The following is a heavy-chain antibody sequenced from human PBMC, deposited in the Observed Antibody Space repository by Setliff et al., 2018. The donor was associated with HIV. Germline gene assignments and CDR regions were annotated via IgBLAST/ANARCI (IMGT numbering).Heavy chain of an antibody. V-gene: IGHV4-39*01. CDR2: IYYSGTA. D-gene: IGHD3-10*01. CDR1: GASVNSNNYY. Sequence: SETLSLTCTVSGASVNSNNYYWGWIRQPPGKGLEWIASIYYSGTAYYNPSHKSRVTISVDTSKNQFSLKLSSVTAADTAVYYCARLSLSLVRGIINSGDRFFDYWGQGPLVTVSS. CDR3: ARLSLSLVRGIINSGDRFFDY. J-gene: IGHJ4*02.